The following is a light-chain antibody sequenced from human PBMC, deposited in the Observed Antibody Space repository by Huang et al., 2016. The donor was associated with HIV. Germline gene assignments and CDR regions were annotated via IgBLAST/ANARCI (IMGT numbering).Light chain of an antibody. Sequence: EIVLTQSPATLSLSPGERATLSCRASQSVSAYLAWYQQKPGQAPRLLIYGASNMATGIPARVSGRGSGTDFTLTISSLEPEDFAVYYCQQRSDWPLTFGGGTKVEIK. CDR2: GAS. V-gene: IGKV3-11*01. CDR1: QSVSAY. CDR3: QQRSDWPLT. J-gene: IGKJ4*01.